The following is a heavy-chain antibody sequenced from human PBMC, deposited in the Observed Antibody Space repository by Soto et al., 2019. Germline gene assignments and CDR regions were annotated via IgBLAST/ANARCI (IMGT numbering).Heavy chain of an antibody. Sequence: QITLKESGPTLVKPTQTLTLTCTFSGFSLSTSGVGVGWIRQPPRKALEWLALIYWDDYKRYSPSLRSRLTNAKDTSKNQVVLTKTIMDPVDTAKYYCARITTYESSGYYPDYWGQGTLVTVSS. CDR3: ARITTYESSGYYPDY. D-gene: IGHD3-22*01. J-gene: IGHJ4*02. CDR2: IYWDDYK. V-gene: IGHV2-5*02. CDR1: GFSLSTSGVG.